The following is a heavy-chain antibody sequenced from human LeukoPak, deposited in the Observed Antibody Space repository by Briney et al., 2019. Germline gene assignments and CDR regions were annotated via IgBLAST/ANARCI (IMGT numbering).Heavy chain of an antibody. J-gene: IGHJ4*02. D-gene: IGHD4-11*01. CDR2: ISSSSSTK. CDR1: GFTFSSSN. V-gene: IGHV3-48*02. Sequence: PGGSLRLSCAASGFTFSSSNMNWVRQAPGKGLEWVSYISSSSSTKYYADSVKGRFTISRGNAKNSLYLQMNSLRDEDTAVYYCARLTTLQAGYWGQGTLVTVSA. CDR3: ARLTTLQAGY.